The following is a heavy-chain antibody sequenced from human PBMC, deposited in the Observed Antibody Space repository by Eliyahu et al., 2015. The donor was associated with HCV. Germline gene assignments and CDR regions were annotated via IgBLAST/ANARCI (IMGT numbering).Heavy chain of an antibody. CDR3: VRDSGRPGHFWYFDL. D-gene: IGHD1-1*01. Sequence: QVQLAQSGAEMXNPGASVKVSCRASGYXFTDYYLHWVRQGPRPGPEWMGVTNPRGGATYTQRFHGRVTMTADMSMNTVYMELSSLRSDDTAVYFCVRDSGRPGHFWYFDLWGRGTLVTVSS. CDR2: TNPRGGA. V-gene: IGHV1-2*02. CDR1: GYXFTDYY. J-gene: IGHJ2*01.